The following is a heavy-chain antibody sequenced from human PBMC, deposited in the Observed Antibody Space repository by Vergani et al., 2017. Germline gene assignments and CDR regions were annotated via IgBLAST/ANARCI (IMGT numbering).Heavy chain of an antibody. CDR1: GYTFTSYA. V-gene: IGHV1-3*01. Sequence: QVQLVQSGAEVKKPGASVKVSCKASGYTFTSYAMHWVRQAPGQRLEWMGWINAGNGNTKYSQKFQGRVTMTRNTSISTAYMELSSLRSEDTAVYYCARGLATAVAGPRGFDYWGQGTLVTVSS. D-gene: IGHD6-19*01. CDR2: INAGNGNT. J-gene: IGHJ4*02. CDR3: ARGLATAVAGPRGFDY.